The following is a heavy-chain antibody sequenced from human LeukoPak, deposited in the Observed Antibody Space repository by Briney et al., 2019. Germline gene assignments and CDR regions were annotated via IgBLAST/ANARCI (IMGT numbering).Heavy chain of an antibody. D-gene: IGHD1-20*01. Sequence: GGSLRLSCAASGFTFSIYGMNWVRQAPGKGLEWVSGITGNGGTTYYADSVKGRFTISRDNSKNTLYLQMNSLRAEDTALYYCARDGAGNWNARGVDYWGQGTLVTVSS. V-gene: IGHV3-23*01. CDR3: ARDGAGNWNARGVDY. CDR1: GFTFSIYG. J-gene: IGHJ4*02. CDR2: ITGNGGTT.